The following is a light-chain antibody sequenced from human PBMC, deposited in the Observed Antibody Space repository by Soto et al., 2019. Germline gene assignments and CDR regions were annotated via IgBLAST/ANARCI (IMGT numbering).Light chain of an antibody. J-gene: IGKJ1*01. CDR2: AAS. Sequence: IQINQSPASLSSSLGVRVTITCLASQTINRYLSWYQQKPGKAPNLLISAASTLQAGVPSRFSGSESGTEFTLTISSLQPEDFATYYCQQTYSSPWTFGQGTKVDI. CDR1: QTINRY. V-gene: IGKV1-39*01. CDR3: QQTYSSPWT.